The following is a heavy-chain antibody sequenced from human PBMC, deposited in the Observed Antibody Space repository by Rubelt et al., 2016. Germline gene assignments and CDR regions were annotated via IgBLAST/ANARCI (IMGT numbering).Heavy chain of an antibody. D-gene: IGHD4-17*01. Sequence: QLQLQESGPRLVKPSETLSLTCTVSGGSITSTRYYWGWIRQPPGKGLEWIGTIYYSGSTYDNPSLRRRVTISVNPSKNQFSLGLNSVPAADTAVYYCARHAFIVTTGSFWDYWGQGALLAVSS. CDR1: GGSITSTRYY. CDR3: ARHAFIVTTGSFWDY. V-gene: IGHV4-39*01. J-gene: IGHJ4*02. CDR2: IYYSGST.